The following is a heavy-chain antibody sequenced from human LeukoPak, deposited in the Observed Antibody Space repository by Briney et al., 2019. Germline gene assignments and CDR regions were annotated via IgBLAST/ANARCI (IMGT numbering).Heavy chain of an antibody. CDR3: AKDSPPSLIDYGDYSGCFDY. CDR1: GFTFSSYA. D-gene: IGHD4-17*01. CDR2: ISGSGDST. V-gene: IGHV3-23*01. J-gene: IGHJ4*02. Sequence: GGSLRLSCEASGFTFSSYAMSWVRQAPGKGLEWVSAISGSGDSTYYADSVKGRFTISRDNSKNTLYLQMNSLRAEDTAVYYCAKDSPPSLIDYGDYSGCFDYWGQGTLVTVSS.